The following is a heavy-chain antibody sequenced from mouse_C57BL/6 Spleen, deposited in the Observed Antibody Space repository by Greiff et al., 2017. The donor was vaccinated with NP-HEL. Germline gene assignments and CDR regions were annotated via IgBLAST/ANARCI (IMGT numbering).Heavy chain of an antibody. CDR3: ARRGIPGYFDV. J-gene: IGHJ1*03. V-gene: IGHV1-69*01. CDR2: IDPSDSYT. CDR1: GYTFTSYW. Sequence: VQLQQSGAELVMPGASVKLSCKASGYTFTSYWMHWVKQRPGQGLEWIGEIDPSDSYTNYNQKFKGKSTLTVDKSSSTAYMQLSSLTTEDSAIYYSARRGIPGYFDVWGTGTTVTVSS.